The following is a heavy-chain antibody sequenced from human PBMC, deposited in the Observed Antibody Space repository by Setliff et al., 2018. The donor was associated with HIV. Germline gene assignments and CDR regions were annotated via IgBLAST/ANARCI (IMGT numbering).Heavy chain of an antibody. J-gene: IGHJ4*02. CDR2: IYYSGST. D-gene: IGHD3-10*01. Sequence: SETLSLTCTVSGGSISSSSYYWGWIRQPPGKGLGWIGSIYYSGSTYYNPSLKSRVTISVDTSKNQFSLKLSPVTAADTAVYYCARHKGFGEFYFDYWGQGTLVTVSS. V-gene: IGHV4-39*01. CDR3: ARHKGFGEFYFDY. CDR1: GGSISSSSYY.